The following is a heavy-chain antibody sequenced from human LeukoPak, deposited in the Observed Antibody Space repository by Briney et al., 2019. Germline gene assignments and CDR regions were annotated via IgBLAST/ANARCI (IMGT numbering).Heavy chain of an antibody. J-gene: IGHJ4*02. CDR3: YYEGL. Sequence: GGSLRLSCAAAGFTFSSDWMTWVSQAPGKGLEWVANINQLGSKTLYVDSVKGRFTISRENGKNSLYLQMNRLRVDDTAMYHCYYEGLWGQGTLVTVSS. CDR1: GFTFSSDW. D-gene: IGHD3-22*01. CDR2: INQLGSKT. V-gene: IGHV3-7*01.